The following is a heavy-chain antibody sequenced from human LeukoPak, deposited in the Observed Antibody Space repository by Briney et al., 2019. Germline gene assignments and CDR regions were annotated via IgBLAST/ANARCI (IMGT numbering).Heavy chain of an antibody. V-gene: IGHV4-59*12. J-gene: IGHJ4*02. CDR3: ARDPTYCGGDCYPDC. CDR1: GGSISSYY. D-gene: IGHD2-21*02. Sequence: SETLSLTCTVSGGSISSYYWSWIRQPPGKGLEWIGYVFYSGRTDHNPSLKSRLTISVDTSKNQFSLKLSSVTAADTAVYYCARDPTYCGGDCYPDCWGQGTLVTVSS. CDR2: VFYSGRT.